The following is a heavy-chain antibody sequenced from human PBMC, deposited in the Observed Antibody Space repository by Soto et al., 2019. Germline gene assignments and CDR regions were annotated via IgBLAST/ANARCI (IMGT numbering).Heavy chain of an antibody. V-gene: IGHV2-5*02. D-gene: IGHD2-21*02. CDR3: AHIDPKRVTAGGQGVCVF. CDR1: GFSVSSSGEG. CDR2: IYCDDDK. J-gene: IGHJ4*01. Sequence: QITLKESGPTLVKPTQTLTLTCTVSGFSVSSSGEGVVWIRQPPGKDLEWLALIYCDDDKRYSPSLKSRLTITNDTSKNQVVLTLTNMDTVDSATYYCAHIDPKRVTAGGQGVCVFWGQGPLVTVSS.